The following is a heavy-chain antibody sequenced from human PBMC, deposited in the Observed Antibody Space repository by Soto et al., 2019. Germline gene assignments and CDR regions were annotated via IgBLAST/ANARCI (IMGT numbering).Heavy chain of an antibody. CDR3: ARDGGPDGSGSYTIDP. V-gene: IGHV3-30-3*01. D-gene: IGHD3-10*01. CDR1: GFTFSSYA. CDR2: ISYDGSNK. J-gene: IGHJ5*02. Sequence: QVHLVESGGGVVQPGRSLRLSCAASGFTFSSYAMHWVRQAPGKGLEWVAVISYDGSNKYYADSVKGRFTISRDNSKNTLYLQMNSLRAEDTALYYCARDGGPDGSGSYTIDPWGQGTLVTVSS.